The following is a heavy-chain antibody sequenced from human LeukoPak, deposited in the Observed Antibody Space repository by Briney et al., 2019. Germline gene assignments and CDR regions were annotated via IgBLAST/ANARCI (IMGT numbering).Heavy chain of an antibody. Sequence: SETLSLTCTVSGYSISSGYYWGWIRQPPGKGLEWIGYIYYSGSTNYNPSLKSRVTISVDTSKNQFSLKLSSVTAADTAVYYCARQRRGGGSVLEGWGQGTLVTVSS. V-gene: IGHV4-61*01. CDR3: ARQRRGGGSVLEG. CDR2: IYYSGST. J-gene: IGHJ4*02. CDR1: GYSISSGYY. D-gene: IGHD1-26*01.